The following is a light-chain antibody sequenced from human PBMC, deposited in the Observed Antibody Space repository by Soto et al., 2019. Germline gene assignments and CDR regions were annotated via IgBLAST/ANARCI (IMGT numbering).Light chain of an antibody. CDR1: QSISSY. CDR2: AAS. J-gene: IGKJ5*01. V-gene: IGKV1-39*01. CDR3: QQSYSTPRVT. Sequence: DIQMTQSPSSLSASVGDRVIITCRASQSISSYLNWYQQKPGKAPKLLIYAASSLQSGVPSRFSGSGSGTDFTLTISSLQPEDFATYYCQQSYSTPRVTFGQGTRLEIK.